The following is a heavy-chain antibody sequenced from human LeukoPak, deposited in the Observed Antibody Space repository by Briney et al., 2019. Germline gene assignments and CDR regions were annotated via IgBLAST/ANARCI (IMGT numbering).Heavy chain of an antibody. V-gene: IGHV3-23*01. CDR2: ISGSGGST. D-gene: IGHD3-22*01. CDR1: RFAFSGYG. Sequence: QAGGSLRLSCAASRFAFSGYGMTWVRQAPGKGLEWVSAISGSGGSTYYADSVKGRFTISRDNSKNTLYLQMNSLRAEDTAVYYCAKYYDSSGYGVYYYYYMDVWGKGTTVTISS. CDR3: AKYYDSSGYGVYYYYYMDV. J-gene: IGHJ6*03.